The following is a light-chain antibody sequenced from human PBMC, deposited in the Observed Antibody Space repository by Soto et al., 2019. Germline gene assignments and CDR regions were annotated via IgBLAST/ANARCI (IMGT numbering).Light chain of an antibody. CDR1: QSISGT. J-gene: IGKJ1*01. CDR2: GAS. V-gene: IGKV3-15*01. Sequence: EIVMTQSPATLSVSPGGRATLSCRASQSISGTLAWYQQKPGQAPRLLIHGASTRAPGIPARFSGSGSGTDFTLTISSLQSEDFAAYYCQQYDNWSWTFGQGTKVDIK. CDR3: QQYDNWSWT.